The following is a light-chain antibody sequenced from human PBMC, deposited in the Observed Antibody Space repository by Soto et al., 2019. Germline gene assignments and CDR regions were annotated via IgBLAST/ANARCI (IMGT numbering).Light chain of an antibody. J-gene: IGKJ4*01. Sequence: EIVMTQSPATLSVSPGERATLSCRASHSVSSNFAWYQQKPGQAPRLLIYGASTRATGIPARFSGSGSGTEFTLTISSLQSEDFAVYYCQQYNNWPLTFGGGTKVEIK. CDR1: HSVSSN. CDR2: GAS. CDR3: QQYNNWPLT. V-gene: IGKV3-15*01.